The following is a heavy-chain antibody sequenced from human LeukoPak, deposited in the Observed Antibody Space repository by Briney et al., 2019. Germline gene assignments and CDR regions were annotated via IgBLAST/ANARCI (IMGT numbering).Heavy chain of an antibody. CDR3: ARGVVAAAGQTFDF. Sequence: SETLSLTCTVSGGSISSSSYYWGWIRQPPGKGLEWIGSIYYSGSTSYNPSLRSRVTISLDTSKNQFSLKLSSVTAADTAIYYCARGVVAAAGQTFDFWGQGTLVTVSS. CDR1: GGSISSSSYY. J-gene: IGHJ4*02. CDR2: IYYSGST. V-gene: IGHV4-39*07. D-gene: IGHD6-13*01.